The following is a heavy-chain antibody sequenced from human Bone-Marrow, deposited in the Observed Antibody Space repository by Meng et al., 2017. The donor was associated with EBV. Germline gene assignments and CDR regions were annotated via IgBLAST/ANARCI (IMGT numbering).Heavy chain of an antibody. CDR3: ARDRPGITIFGSIDY. CDR1: GFTFSTSV. V-gene: IGHV3-30-3*01. J-gene: IGHJ4*02. D-gene: IGHD3-9*01. CDR2: ISYDGYNK. Sequence: QVHLVESGGGVVQCGWSRSVSCAASGFTFSTSVLHWVRQAPGNGLECVADISYDGYNKYYADTVKGRFTISRDNSDDTLFLQMDSLRVEDTAVYYCARDRPGITIFGSIDYWGQGTLVTVAS.